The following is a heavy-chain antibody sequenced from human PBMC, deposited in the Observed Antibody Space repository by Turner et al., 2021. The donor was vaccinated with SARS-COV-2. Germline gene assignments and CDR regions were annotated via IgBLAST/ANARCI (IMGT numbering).Heavy chain of an antibody. CDR2: IYYSGST. D-gene: IGHD3-22*01. CDR3: ARQDRITMIYAFDI. J-gene: IGHJ3*02. CDR1: GGSISSSSFY. V-gene: IGHV4-39*01. Sequence: QLPLQESGPGLVKPSETLSLTCTVSGGSISSSSFYWGWIRQPPGKGLEWMGSIYYSGSTYYNPSLKSRVTISVDTSKNQFSLKLSSVTAADTAVYYCARQDRITMIYAFDIWGQGTMVTVSS.